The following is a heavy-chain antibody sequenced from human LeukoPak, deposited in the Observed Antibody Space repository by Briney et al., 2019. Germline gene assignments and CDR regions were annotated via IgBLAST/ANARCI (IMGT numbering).Heavy chain of an antibody. V-gene: IGHV1-8*01. CDR1: GYTFTSYD. Sequence: DSVKVSCKASGYTFTSYDINWVRQATGHGLEWMGWMNPNCGKTGYAQKFQGRVTMTRNTSISTAYMELSSLRSEDTAVYYCARGRFGELLHYNWFDPWGQGTLVTVSS. CDR2: MNPNCGKT. CDR3: ARGRFGELLHYNWFDP. D-gene: IGHD3-10*01. J-gene: IGHJ5*02.